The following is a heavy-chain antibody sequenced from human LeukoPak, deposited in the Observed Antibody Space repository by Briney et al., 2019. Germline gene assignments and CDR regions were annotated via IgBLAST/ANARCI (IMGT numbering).Heavy chain of an antibody. V-gene: IGHV4-59*01. J-gene: IGHJ5*02. CDR3: ARWLGDSSGYYYNWFDP. Sequence: SETLSLTCTVSGGSISSYYWSWIRQPPGKGLEWIGYIYYSGSTNYNPSLESRVTISVDTSKNQFSLKLSSVTAADTAVYYCARWLGDSSGYYYNWFDPWGQGTLVTVSS. CDR2: IYYSGST. CDR1: GGSISSYY. D-gene: IGHD3-22*01.